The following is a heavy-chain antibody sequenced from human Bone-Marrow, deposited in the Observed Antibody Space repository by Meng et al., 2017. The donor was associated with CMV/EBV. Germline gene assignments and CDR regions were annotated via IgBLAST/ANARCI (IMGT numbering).Heavy chain of an antibody. D-gene: IGHD1-26*01. CDR2: IIPMVGIP. Sequence: SVKVSCKASGDTFSTFTISWVRQAPGQGFEWMGRIIPMVGIPNNAQKFQGRVTITADKSTSTAYMELSSRRSEDTAVYYCARISAAVGNNWFDPWGQGTLVTVSS. CDR1: GDTFSTFT. V-gene: IGHV1-69*02. CDR3: ARISAAVGNNWFDP. J-gene: IGHJ5*02.